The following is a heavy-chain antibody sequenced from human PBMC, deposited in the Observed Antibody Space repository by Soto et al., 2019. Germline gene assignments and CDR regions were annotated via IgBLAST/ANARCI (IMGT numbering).Heavy chain of an antibody. CDR1: GFTFSIYR. V-gene: IGHV3-48*01. CDR2: ISSDSSNI. J-gene: IGHJ6*02. D-gene: IGHD3-10*01. Sequence: GGSLRLSCAASGFTFSIYRMHWARQAPGKGLEWVSYISSDSSNIAYADSVKGRFTISRDNAKTSLYLQMNRLRAGDTAVYYCATYYGSGSYFPDQYDCGMDVCGQGTTVTVSS. CDR3: ATYYGSGSYFPDQYDCGMDV.